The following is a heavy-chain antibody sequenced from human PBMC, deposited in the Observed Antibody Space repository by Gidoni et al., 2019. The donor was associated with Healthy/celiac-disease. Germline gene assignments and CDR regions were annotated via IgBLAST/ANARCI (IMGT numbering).Heavy chain of an antibody. D-gene: IGHD2-2*01. CDR3: ARGGYCSSTSCYGYYYYGMDV. J-gene: IGHJ6*02. CDR1: GGTFSIYA. V-gene: IGHV1-69*01. CDR2: LIPSFGTA. Sequence: QLQLVQSGAEVKKPGSSLKVSCKASGGTFSIYAISWVRQAPGQGLDWMGGLIPSFGTANYAQKFQGRVTITADESTSTAYMELSSLRSEDTAVYYCARGGYCSSTSCYGYYYYGMDVWGQGTTVTVSS.